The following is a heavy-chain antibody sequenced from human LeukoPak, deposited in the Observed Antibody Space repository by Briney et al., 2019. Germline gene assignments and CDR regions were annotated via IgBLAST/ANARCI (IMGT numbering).Heavy chain of an antibody. J-gene: IGHJ5*02. D-gene: IGHD3-3*01. CDR3: ARVEESASFDP. CDR1: GFTFSTHS. V-gene: IGHV3-48*04. CDR2: ISSSSSTI. Sequence: PGGSLRLSCAASGFTFSTHSMNWVRQAPGKGLEWVSYISSSSSTIYYADSVKGRFTISRDNAKNSLYLQMNSLRAEDTAVYYCARVEESASFDPWGQGTLVTVSS.